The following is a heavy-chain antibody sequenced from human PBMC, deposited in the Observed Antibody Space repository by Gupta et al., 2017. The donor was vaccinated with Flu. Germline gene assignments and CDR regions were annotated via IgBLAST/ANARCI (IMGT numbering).Heavy chain of an antibody. V-gene: IGHV3-23*01. Sequence: DVQLLESGGGLLQPGGSLRPSCSASGFSLRNQATTSARRVPGRGLEWVSGINVRGESTYYADSVKGRFTISRDNSKNTLYLQMNSLRAEDTAVYYCAKESAEEWLQLALCDSWGQGGLVTVSS. CDR3: AKESAEEWLQLALCDS. J-gene: IGHJ5*01. D-gene: IGHD5-12*01. CDR1: GFSLRNQA. CDR2: INVRGEST.